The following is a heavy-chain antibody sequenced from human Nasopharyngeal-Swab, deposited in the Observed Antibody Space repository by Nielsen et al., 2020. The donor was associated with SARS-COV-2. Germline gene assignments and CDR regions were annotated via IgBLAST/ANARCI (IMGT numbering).Heavy chain of an antibody. CDR2: TYYRSKWYN. D-gene: IGHD6-13*01. V-gene: IGHV6-1*01. J-gene: IGHJ6*02. CDR3: ARDRGSSWPYYYYYGMDV. Sequence: WIRQSPSRGLEWLGRTYYRSKWYNDYAVSVKSRITINPVTSKNQFSLQLNSVTPEDTAVYYCARDRGSSWPYYYYYGMDVWGQGTTVTVSS.